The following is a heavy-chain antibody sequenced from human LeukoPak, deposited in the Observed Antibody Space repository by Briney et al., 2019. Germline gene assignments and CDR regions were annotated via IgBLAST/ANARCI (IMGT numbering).Heavy chain of an antibody. CDR2: INSGSNSI. D-gene: IGHD4-23*01. CDR1: GFTFSSYG. Sequence: PGGSLRLSCAASGFTFSSYGMHWVRQAPGKGLEWVSYINSGSNSIHYADSVKGRFTISRDNARSSLYLQMNSLRDEDTAVYYCARGLDGNSIWYFDLWGRGTLVSVSS. V-gene: IGHV3-48*02. CDR3: ARGLDGNSIWYFDL. J-gene: IGHJ2*01.